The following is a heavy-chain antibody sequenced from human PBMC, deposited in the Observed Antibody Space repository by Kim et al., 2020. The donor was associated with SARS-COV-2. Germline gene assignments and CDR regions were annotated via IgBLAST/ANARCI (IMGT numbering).Heavy chain of an antibody. CDR1: GFPFNHYW. Sequence: GGSLRLSCVPSGFPFNHYWMSWVRQAPGEGLEWVAHIKQDGSKKFYVDSVKGRFTISRDNAENSLYLQINSLRVEDTAAYYWVRGSATGGAYYYYGMYV. CDR2: IKQDGSKK. J-gene: IGHJ6*01. CDR3: VRGSATGGAYYYYGMYV. D-gene: IGHD5-12*01. V-gene: IGHV3-7*05.